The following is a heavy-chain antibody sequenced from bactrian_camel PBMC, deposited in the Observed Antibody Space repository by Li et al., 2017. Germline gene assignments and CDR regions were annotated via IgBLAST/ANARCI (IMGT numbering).Heavy chain of an antibody. V-gene: IGHV3S1*01. J-gene: IGHJ6*01. Sequence: HVQLVESGGGSVQPGGSLKLSCAVSGSTTGSHCIGWFRQAPGKEREGVASMLIRGVIRGESTAYADSVKGRFTISVDNAINRLYLQMNSLQPDDTAMYYCAAGLKWCRQGHPTADFRYLGQGTQVTVS. CDR2: MLIRGVIRGEST. CDR1: GSTTGSHC. CDR3: AAGLKWCRQGHPTADFRY. D-gene: IGHD2*01.